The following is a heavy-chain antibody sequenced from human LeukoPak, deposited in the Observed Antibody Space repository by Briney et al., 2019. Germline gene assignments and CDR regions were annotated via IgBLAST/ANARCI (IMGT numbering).Heavy chain of an antibody. CDR3: VRAGGPHTVDV. Sequence: GGSLRLSCAASGFTFSIYWMSWVRQTPGKGLEWVANINQNGSATYYVDSVKGRFTISRDNAKNTLFLQMNSLRAEDTAVFYCVRAGGPHTVDVWGQGTTVTVSS. CDR2: INQNGSAT. D-gene: IGHD2-8*02. J-gene: IGHJ6*02. CDR1: GFTFSIYW. V-gene: IGHV3-7*01.